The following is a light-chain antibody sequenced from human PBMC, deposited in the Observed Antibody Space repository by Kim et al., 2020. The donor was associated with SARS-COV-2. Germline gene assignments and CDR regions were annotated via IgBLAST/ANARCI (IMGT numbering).Light chain of an antibody. CDR3: QKYNRAPFT. CDR2: SAS. CDR1: QDIGNY. J-gene: IGKJ3*01. Sequence: DIQMTQSPSSLSASVGDRVTITCRASQDIGNYLTWYQQRPGKVPKLLIYSASTLQSGVPSRFSGSGSGTDFTLTISSLLPEDVATYYCQKYNRAPFTFGPGTKVDIK. V-gene: IGKV1-27*01.